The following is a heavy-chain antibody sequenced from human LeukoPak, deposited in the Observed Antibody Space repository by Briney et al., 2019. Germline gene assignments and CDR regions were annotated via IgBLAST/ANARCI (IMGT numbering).Heavy chain of an antibody. D-gene: IGHD2-2*01. V-gene: IGHV3-74*01. CDR2: INSDGSST. CDR3: ARVGDIYCSRISCSLDY. Sequence: PGGSLRLSCAASGFTFSNYWMHWVRQAPGKGLVWVSRINSDGSSTSYADSVRGRFTISRDNAKNTLYLQMNSLRAEDTAVYYCARVGDIYCSRISCSLDYWGQGALVTVSP. J-gene: IGHJ4*02. CDR1: GFTFSNYW.